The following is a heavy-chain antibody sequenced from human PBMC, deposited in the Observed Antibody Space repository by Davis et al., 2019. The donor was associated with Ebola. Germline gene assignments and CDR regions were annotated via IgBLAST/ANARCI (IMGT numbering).Heavy chain of an antibody. Sequence: MPSETLSLTCTVSGGSISGYHWNWIRQPPGKGLEYIGYVHYSGSSNYNPNLKSRVTMSTDTSKMQFSLKLSSVTAADTAVYYCARLVALYDDSGYAYFDYWGLGTLVTVSS. CDR2: VHYSGSS. CDR1: GGSISGYH. D-gene: IGHD3-22*01. J-gene: IGHJ4*02. CDR3: ARLVALYDDSGYAYFDY. V-gene: IGHV4-59*01.